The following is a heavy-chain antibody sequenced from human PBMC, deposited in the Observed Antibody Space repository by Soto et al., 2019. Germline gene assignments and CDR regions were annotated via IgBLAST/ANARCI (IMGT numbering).Heavy chain of an antibody. V-gene: IGHV3-15*07. CDR2: IKSKTDGGTT. Sequence: GGSLRLSCAASGFTFSNAWMNWVRQAPGKGLEWVGRIKSKTDGGTTDYAAPVKGRFTISRDDSKNTLYLQMNSLKTEDTAVYYCTTSRDNWNDDHRIYYYYYGMDVWGQGTTVTVSS. J-gene: IGHJ6*02. D-gene: IGHD1-20*01. CDR3: TTSRDNWNDDHRIYYYYYGMDV. CDR1: GFTFSNAW.